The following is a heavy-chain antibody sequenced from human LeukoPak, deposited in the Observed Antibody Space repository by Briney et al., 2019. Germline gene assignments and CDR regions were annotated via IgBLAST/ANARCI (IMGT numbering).Heavy chain of an antibody. Sequence: SQTLSLTCTVSGGSISSGSYYWGWVRQPAGMRLEWIGRVYASGNTNYNPSLKSRVTISVDTSMNQFSLKLNSVTAADTAVYYCARKGKLGDAFDIWGQGTMVTVSS. J-gene: IGHJ3*02. CDR2: VYASGNT. D-gene: IGHD3-16*01. CDR1: GGSISSGSYY. CDR3: ARKGKLGDAFDI. V-gene: IGHV4-61*02.